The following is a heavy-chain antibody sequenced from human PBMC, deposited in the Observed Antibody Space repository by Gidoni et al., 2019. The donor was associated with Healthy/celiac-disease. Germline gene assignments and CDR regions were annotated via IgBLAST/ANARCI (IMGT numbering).Heavy chain of an antibody. CDR1: GFTFSSYS. CDR2: ISISSSTI. Sequence: EVQLVESGGGLVQPGGSLRLSCAASGFTFSSYSMNWVRQAPGKGLAWVSYISISSSTIYYADSVKGRFTISRDNAKNSLYLQMNSLRDEDTAVYYCARCAATRGYYYYGMDVWGQGTTVTVSS. D-gene: IGHD2-15*01. V-gene: IGHV3-48*02. J-gene: IGHJ6*02. CDR3: ARCAATRGYYYYGMDV.